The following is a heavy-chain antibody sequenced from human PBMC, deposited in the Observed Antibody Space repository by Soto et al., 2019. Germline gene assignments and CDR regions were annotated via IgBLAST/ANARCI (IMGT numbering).Heavy chain of an antibody. Sequence: PSETLSLTCTVSGGSISSGGYYWSWIRQHPGKGLEWIGYIYYSGSTYYNPSLKSRVTISVDTSKNQFSLKLSSVTAADTAVYYCASTYCSSTSCYPFDDYWGQGTLVTVSS. CDR2: IYYSGST. J-gene: IGHJ4*02. D-gene: IGHD2-2*01. CDR3: ASTYCSSTSCYPFDDY. CDR1: GGSISSGGYY. V-gene: IGHV4-31*03.